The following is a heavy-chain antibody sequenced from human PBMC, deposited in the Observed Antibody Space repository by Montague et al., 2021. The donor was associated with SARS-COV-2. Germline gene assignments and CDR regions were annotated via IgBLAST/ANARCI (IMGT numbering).Heavy chain of an antibody. D-gene: IGHD3-22*01. CDR2: INHSGST. Sequence: SETLSLTCAVYGGSFSGYYWTWIRQSPRKGLEWIGEINHSGSTSYNPSLKSRVTISVDTSKNQFSLKLSSVTAADTAVYYCARRPYYYDSSGQFDPWGQGVPVTVSS. CDR3: ARRPYYYDSSGQFDP. J-gene: IGHJ5*02. CDR1: GGSFSGYY. V-gene: IGHV4-34*01.